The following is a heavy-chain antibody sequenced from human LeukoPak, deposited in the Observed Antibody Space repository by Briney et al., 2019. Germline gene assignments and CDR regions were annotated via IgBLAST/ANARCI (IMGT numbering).Heavy chain of an antibody. D-gene: IGHD2-15*01. V-gene: IGHV4-4*02. Sequence: SETLSLTCAVSGGSISSDNWWSWVRQPPGEGLEWIGEIYHSGSTNYNPSLKSRVTTSIDKSKNQFFLKLSSVTAADTAVYYCARGYCSGGSCYSLGSRDRLPLDPWGPGTLVSVSS. J-gene: IGHJ5*02. CDR1: GGSISSDNW. CDR3: ARGYCSGGSCYSLGSRDRLPLDP. CDR2: IYHSGST.